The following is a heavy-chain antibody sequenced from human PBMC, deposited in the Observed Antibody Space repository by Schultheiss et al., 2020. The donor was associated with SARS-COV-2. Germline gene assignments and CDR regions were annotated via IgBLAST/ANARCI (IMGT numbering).Heavy chain of an antibody. Sequence: ASVKVSCKASGYTFTSYGISWVRQAPGKGLEWMGGFDPEDGETIYAQKFQGRVTMTEDTSTDTAYMELSSLRSEDTAVYYCARVVSRGTDYWGQGTLVTVSS. D-gene: IGHD1-26*01. CDR3: ARVVSRGTDY. CDR2: FDPEDGET. J-gene: IGHJ4*02. CDR1: GYTFTSYG. V-gene: IGHV1-24*01.